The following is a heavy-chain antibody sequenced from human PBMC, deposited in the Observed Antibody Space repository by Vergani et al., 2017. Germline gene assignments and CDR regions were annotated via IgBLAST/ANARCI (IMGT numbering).Heavy chain of an antibody. D-gene: IGHD2-15*01. Sequence: QVQLVQSGAEVKKPGSSVKVSCKASGGTFSSYAISWVRQAPGQGLEWMGGIIPIFGTANYAQKFQGRVTITADESPSTAYMELSSLRSEDTAVYYCARAGIVVVVAANDYYMDVWGKGTTVTVSS. J-gene: IGHJ6*03. CDR3: ARAGIVVVVAANDYYMDV. CDR1: GGTFSSYA. V-gene: IGHV1-69*01. CDR2: IIPIFGTA.